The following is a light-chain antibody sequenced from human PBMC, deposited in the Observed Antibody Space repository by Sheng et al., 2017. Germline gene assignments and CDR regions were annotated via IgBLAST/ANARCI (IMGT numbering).Light chain of an antibody. Sequence: DIQMTQSPSSVSASVGDRVTITCRASQSISSWLAWFQQKPGKAPQLLIYAASSLQTGVPARFSGSGSGTDFTLTISSLQPEDFATYYCQQANSFPFTFGPGTKVHIK. V-gene: IGKV1D-12*01. CDR2: AAS. CDR3: QQANSFPFT. J-gene: IGKJ3*01. CDR1: QSISSW.